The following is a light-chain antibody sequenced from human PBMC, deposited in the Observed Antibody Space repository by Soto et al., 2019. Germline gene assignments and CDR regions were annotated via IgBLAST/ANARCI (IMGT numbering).Light chain of an antibody. CDR2: DAS. V-gene: IGKV1-13*02. CDR1: QGISSA. CDR3: QQFNSYPRT. J-gene: IGKJ3*01. Sequence: AIQLTQSPSSLSASVGDRVTITCRASQGISSALAWYQQKPGQAPTLLIYDASSLESGVPSRFSGSVSGTDFTLTISSLQPEDFATYYCQQFNSYPRTFGPGTKVDIK.